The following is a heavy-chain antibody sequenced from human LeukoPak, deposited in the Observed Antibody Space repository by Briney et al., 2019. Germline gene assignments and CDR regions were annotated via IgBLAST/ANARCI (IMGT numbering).Heavy chain of an antibody. D-gene: IGHD3-22*01. CDR2: ISAYNGNT. CDR1: GYTFTSYG. J-gene: IGHJ4*02. V-gene: IGHV1-18*01. CDR3: AREGYYDSSGYYTPLDY. Sequence: ASVKVSCKASGYTFTSYGISWVRQAPGQGLEWMGWISAYNGNTNYAQKLQGRVTMTTDTSTSTAYMELSSLRSEDTAVYYCAREGYYDSSGYYTPLDYWGQGTLVTVSS.